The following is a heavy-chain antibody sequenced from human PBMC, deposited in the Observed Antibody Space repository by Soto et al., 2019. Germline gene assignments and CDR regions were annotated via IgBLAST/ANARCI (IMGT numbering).Heavy chain of an antibody. D-gene: IGHD3-9*01. CDR2: IYYRGNA. CDR1: DDSINSDKYY. CDR3: AGLEGLATISKYFEF. Sequence: QLQLQESGPGLVKPSETLSLTCSVSDDSINSDKYYWGWIRQPPGKGLEWIGSIYYRGNAYYNPSLQPRVTISLAKSRSKFSLTLNSVTAADSDVYFSAGLEGLATISKYFEFWGTGALVPVSS. J-gene: IGHJ4*02. V-gene: IGHV4-39*01.